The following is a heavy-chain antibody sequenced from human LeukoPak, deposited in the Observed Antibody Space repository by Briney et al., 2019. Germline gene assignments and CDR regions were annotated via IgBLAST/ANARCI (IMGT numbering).Heavy chain of an antibody. D-gene: IGHD3-9*01. CDR3: ARDFLTGYFDY. Sequence: GGSLRLSCAASGFTFSSYTMSWLRQSPGKGLEWASSIRHSGDDTHCADSLKGRFTISRDNSKNTLYLQMNSLSDEDTAVYCCARDFLTGYFDYWGQGTLVTVSS. J-gene: IGHJ4*02. V-gene: IGHV3-23*01. CDR1: GFTFSSYT. CDR2: IRHSGDDT.